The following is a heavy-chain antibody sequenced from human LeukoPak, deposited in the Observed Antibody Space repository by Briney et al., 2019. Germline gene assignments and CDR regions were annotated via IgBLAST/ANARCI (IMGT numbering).Heavy chain of an antibody. J-gene: IGHJ4*02. CDR2: INHRGST. V-gene: IGHV4-34*01. CDR3: ARAGDSSGYSDY. D-gene: IGHD3-22*01. CDR1: GGSFSGYY. Sequence: SETQSLTCAVYGGSFSGYYWSWIRQPPGKGLEWIGEINHRGSTNYNPSLKSRVTISVNTSKNQFSLKLRSVTAADTAVYYCARAGDSSGYSDYWGQGTLWTVSS.